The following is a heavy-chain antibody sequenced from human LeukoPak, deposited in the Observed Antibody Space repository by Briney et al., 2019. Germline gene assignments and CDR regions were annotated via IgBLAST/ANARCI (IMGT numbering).Heavy chain of an antibody. CDR1: GDSISSGGYY. J-gene: IGHJ4*02. V-gene: IGHV4-30-2*05. D-gene: IGHD3-16*02. CDR2: IYHSGIT. Sequence: SQTLSLTCTVSGDSISSGGYYWNWIRQPPGKGLEWIGYIYHSGITNYNPSLKSRVTISVDTSKNQFSLKLSSVTAADTAVYYCARNLLYRGNYFDYWGQGTLVTVSS. CDR3: ARNLLYRGNYFDY.